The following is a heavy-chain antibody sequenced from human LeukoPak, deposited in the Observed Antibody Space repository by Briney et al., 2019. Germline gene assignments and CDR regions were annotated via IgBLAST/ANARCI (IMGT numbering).Heavy chain of an antibody. J-gene: IGHJ4*02. V-gene: IGHV3-11*06. CDR2: ISSSSSYT. D-gene: IGHD2-2*01. Sequence: KPGGSLRLSCAASGFTFSDYYMSWIRQAPGKGREWVSYISSSSSYTNYADSVKGRFTISRDNAKNSLYLQMNSLRVEDTAVYYCARDGTPHCTTGCVFLDYWGQGTLVTVSS. CDR3: ARDGTPHCTTGCVFLDY. CDR1: GFTFSDYY.